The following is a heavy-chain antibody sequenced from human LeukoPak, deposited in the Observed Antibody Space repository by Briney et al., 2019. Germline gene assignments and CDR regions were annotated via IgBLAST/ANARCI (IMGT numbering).Heavy chain of an antibody. V-gene: IGHV1-2*02. J-gene: IGHJ4*02. D-gene: IGHD3-22*01. CDR1: GYTFTGYY. CDR3: AKGWAITMIVVAGDY. Sequence: ASVKVSCKASGYTFTGYYMHWVRQAPGQGLEWMGWINPNSGGTNYAQKFQGRVTMTRDTSISTAYMELSRLRSDDTGVYYCAKGWAITMIVVAGDYWGQGTLVRVSS. CDR2: INPNSGGT.